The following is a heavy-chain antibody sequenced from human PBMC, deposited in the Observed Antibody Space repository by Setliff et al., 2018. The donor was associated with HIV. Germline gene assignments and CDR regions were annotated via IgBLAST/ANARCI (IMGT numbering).Heavy chain of an antibody. D-gene: IGHD3-22*01. CDR2: IYPSGRT. CDR1: GDSMSSGDYS. Sequence: TLSLTCAVSGDSMSSGDYSWNWIRQSPGKGLEWIGYIYPSGRTYYNPSLKNRVTMSIDTSKNQFSLNLTSVTAADTAVYYCASRIYYYDSNNFLREEGFDPWGQGTLVTVSS. V-gene: IGHV4-30-2*06. CDR3: ASRIYYYDSNNFLREEGFDP. J-gene: IGHJ5*02.